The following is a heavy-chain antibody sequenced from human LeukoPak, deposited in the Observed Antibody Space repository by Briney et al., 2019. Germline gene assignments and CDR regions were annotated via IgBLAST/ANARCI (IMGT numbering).Heavy chain of an antibody. CDR2: ISSSGAYI. D-gene: IGHD5-12*01. V-gene: IGHV3-21*01. J-gene: IGHJ4*02. CDR3: ALRTGDY. CDR1: GFPFSTYD. Sequence: GGSLRLSCAASGFPFSTYDMNWVRQAPGKGLEWVSSISSSGAYIYYADSVKGRFTISRDNAKNLLYLQTNSLRAEDTAVYYCALRTGDYWGQGTLVTVSS.